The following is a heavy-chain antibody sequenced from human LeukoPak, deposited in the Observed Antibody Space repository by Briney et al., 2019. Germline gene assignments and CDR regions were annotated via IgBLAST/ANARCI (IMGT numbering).Heavy chain of an antibody. CDR1: GGTFSKYT. J-gene: IGHJ4*02. CDR3: ARADRDFWSRFNDY. CDR2: ITPLFGTA. V-gene: IGHV1-69*13. D-gene: IGHD3-3*01. Sequence: SVKVSCKASGGTFSKYTISWVRQRPGQGLEWMGGITPLFGTANYAQKFQGRVTITADESASTAYMELRSLRSDDTAVYYCARADRDFWSRFNDYWGQGILVTVSS.